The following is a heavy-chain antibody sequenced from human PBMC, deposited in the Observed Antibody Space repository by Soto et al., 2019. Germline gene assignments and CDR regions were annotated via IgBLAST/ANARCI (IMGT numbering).Heavy chain of an antibody. V-gene: IGHV1-69*01. CDR2: IIPIFGTA. CDR3: ARVKDMVRRYHYGYYGMYV. J-gene: IGHJ6*02. CDR1: GGTFSSYA. Sequence: QVQLVQSGAEVKKPGSSVKVSCKASGGTFSSYAISWVRQAPGQGLEWMGGIIPIFGTANYAQKFQGRVTITADESKSRAYLELSSLRSEDTAVYYCARVKDMVRRYHYGYYGMYVWGQGTTVTVSS. D-gene: IGHD3-10*01.